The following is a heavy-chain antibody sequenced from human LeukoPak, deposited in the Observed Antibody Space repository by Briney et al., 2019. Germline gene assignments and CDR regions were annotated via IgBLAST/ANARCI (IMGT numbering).Heavy chain of an antibody. CDR1: GFTFSSYG. V-gene: IGHV3-33*01. Sequence: QTGGSLRLSCAASGFTFSSYGMQWVRQAPGKGLEWVAVIWYDGSNKYYADSVKGRFTISRDNSKNTLYLQMNSLRAEDTAVYYCARETGTTNYYYYYGMGVWGQGTTVTVSS. CDR3: ARETGTTNYYYYYGMGV. J-gene: IGHJ6*02. D-gene: IGHD1-7*01. CDR2: IWYDGSNK.